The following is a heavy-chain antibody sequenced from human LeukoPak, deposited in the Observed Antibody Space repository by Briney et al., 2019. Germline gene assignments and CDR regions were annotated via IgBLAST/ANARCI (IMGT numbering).Heavy chain of an antibody. CDR1: GFTFSSYE. J-gene: IGHJ5*02. CDR2: ISSSGSTI. D-gene: IGHD5-18*01. CDR3: ARGFWGSSYNWFDP. V-gene: IGHV3-48*03. Sequence: GGSLRLSCAASGFTFSSYEMNWVRQAPGKGLEWVSYISSSGSTIYYADSVEGRFTISRDNAKNSLYLQMNSLRAEDTAVYYCARGFWGSSYNWFDPWGQGTLVTVSS.